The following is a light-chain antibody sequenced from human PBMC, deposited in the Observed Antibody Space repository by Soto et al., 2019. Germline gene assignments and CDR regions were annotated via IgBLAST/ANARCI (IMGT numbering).Light chain of an antibody. CDR3: QQYYSTPYT. Sequence: DIVMTQSPDSLAVSLGERATINCKSSQTVLYSSNNVNYLAWYQQKPGQPPKLLIYWASTRESGVPDRFSGSGSGTDFTLTISSLQAEDVAVYYCQQYYSTPYTFGQGTKLEIK. CDR2: WAS. V-gene: IGKV4-1*01. J-gene: IGKJ2*01. CDR1: QTVLYSSNNVNY.